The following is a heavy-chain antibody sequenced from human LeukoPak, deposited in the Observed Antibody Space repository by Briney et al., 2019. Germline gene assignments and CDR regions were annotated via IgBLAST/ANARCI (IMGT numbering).Heavy chain of an antibody. Sequence: SETLSLTCTVSGVSVSSGGYYWSWIRQPPGKGLEWIGEINHSGSTNYNPSLKSRVTISVDTSKNQYSLKLSSVTAADTAVYYCARRGRYSSSWYYSYMDVWGKGTTVTVSS. CDR1: GVSVSSGGYY. J-gene: IGHJ6*03. CDR3: ARRGRYSSSWYYSYMDV. CDR2: INHSGST. D-gene: IGHD6-13*01. V-gene: IGHV4-61*08.